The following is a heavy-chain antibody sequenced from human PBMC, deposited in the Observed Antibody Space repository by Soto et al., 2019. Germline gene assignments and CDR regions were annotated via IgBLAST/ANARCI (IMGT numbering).Heavy chain of an antibody. J-gene: IGHJ5*02. Sequence: PGGSLRLSCAASGFTFSSYSMNWVRQAPGKGLEWVSYISSSSSTIYYADSVKGRFTISRDNAKNSLYLQMNSLRAEDTAVYYCECTHPGNNWFDPWGQGTLVTVSS. CDR1: GFTFSSYS. CDR2: ISSSSSTI. V-gene: IGHV3-48*01. D-gene: IGHD2-2*01. CDR3: ECTHPGNNWFDP.